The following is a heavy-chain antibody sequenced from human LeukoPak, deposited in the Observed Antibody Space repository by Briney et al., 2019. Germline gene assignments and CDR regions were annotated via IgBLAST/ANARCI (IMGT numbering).Heavy chain of an antibody. V-gene: IGHV3-7*01. CDR2: IKQDGSEK. CDR1: GFTFSSYW. Sequence: GGSLRLSCAASGFTFSSYWMSWVRQAPGKGLEWVANIKQDGSEKYYVDSVKGRFTISRDNAKNSLYLQMNSLRAEDTAVYYCARDLDSSGTDFDYWGQGTLATVSS. J-gene: IGHJ4*02. D-gene: IGHD3-22*01. CDR3: ARDLDSSGTDFDY.